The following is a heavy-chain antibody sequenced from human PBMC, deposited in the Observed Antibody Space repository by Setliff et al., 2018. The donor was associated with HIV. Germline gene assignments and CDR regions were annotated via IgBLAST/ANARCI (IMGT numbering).Heavy chain of an antibody. J-gene: IGHJ4*02. CDR3: ARLGYVSGGFYKTPGPYYFDY. D-gene: IGHD3-10*01. CDR1: GGSMSSSSYY. CDR2: IYYSGAT. V-gene: IGHV4-39*01. Sequence: KASETLSLTCTVSGGSMSSSSYYWGWIRQTPDKGLEWIGIIYYSGATYYNPSLTSRVTISVDTSRNQFSLKLGSVTAADTAAYYCARLGYVSGGFYKTPGPYYFDYWGQGARVTVSS.